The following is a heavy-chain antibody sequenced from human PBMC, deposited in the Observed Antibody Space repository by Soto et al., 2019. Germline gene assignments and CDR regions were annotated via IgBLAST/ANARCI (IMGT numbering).Heavy chain of an antibody. D-gene: IGHD3-10*01. CDR1: GFTFSSYS. J-gene: IGHJ5*02. CDR3: GREGYYPNWFDP. Sequence: EVQLVESGGGLVQPGGSLRLSCAASGFTFSSYSMNWVRQAPGKGLEWVSYISSSSSTIYYADSVKGRFTSSRDNAKNPLYLQMNSPRAEDTAVYYCGREGYYPNWFDPWGQGTLVTVSS. V-gene: IGHV3-48*01. CDR2: ISSSSSTI.